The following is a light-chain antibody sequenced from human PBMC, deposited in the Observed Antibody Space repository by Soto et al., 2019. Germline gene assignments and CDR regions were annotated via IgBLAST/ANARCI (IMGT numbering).Light chain of an antibody. CDR3: SSFAGSNNFPYV. V-gene: IGLV1-40*01. CDR2: RNN. J-gene: IGLJ1*01. Sequence: QSVLTQPRSVSGAPGQRVIISCTGSRSNIGAGYAVHWYRRLRGTAPKLLISRNNNRPSGVPDRFSGSKSGNTASLTVSGLQAEDEADYYCSSFAGSNNFPYVFGTGTKLTVL. CDR1: RSNIGAGYA.